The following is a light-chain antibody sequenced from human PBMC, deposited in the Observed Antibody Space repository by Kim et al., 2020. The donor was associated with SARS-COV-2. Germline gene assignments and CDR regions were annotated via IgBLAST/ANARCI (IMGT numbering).Light chain of an antibody. CDR2: AAA. CDR3: QQYNNWPRT. J-gene: IGKJ1*01. V-gene: IGKV3-15*01. Sequence: EIVMTQSPVTLSVSPGERATLSCRASQSVSNNVAWYQHKTGQAPRLLIYAAATRATGIPARFSGSGSGIEFTLTISSLQSEDFAVYFCQQYNNWPRTFGPGTKVDIK. CDR1: QSVSNN.